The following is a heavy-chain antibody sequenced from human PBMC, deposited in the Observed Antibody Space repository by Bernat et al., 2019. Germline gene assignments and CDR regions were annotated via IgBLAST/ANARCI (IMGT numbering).Heavy chain of an antibody. CDR3: AKAHYSYLSRGYFDL. CDR2: ISYDGSNK. D-gene: IGHD2-15*01. Sequence: QVQLVESGGGMVQPGRSLRLSCAASGFTFSSYGMHWVRQAPGKGLEWVAVISYDGSNKYYADSVKGRFTISRDNSKNTLYLQMNSLRAEDTAVYYCAKAHYSYLSRGYFDLWGRGTLVTVSS. J-gene: IGHJ2*01. V-gene: IGHV3-30*18. CDR1: GFTFSSYG.